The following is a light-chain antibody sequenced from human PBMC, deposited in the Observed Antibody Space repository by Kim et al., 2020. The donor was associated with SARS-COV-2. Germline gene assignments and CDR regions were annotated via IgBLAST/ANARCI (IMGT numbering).Light chain of an antibody. CDR3: HQYNDWPPGDT. V-gene: IGKV3-15*01. CDR1: QSVSNK. Sequence: SPGERATLSCRASQSVSNKLAWYQYKPGQPPRVVIYGASTRAPGIPARFSGSGSGTDFTLTVNSLQSEDFAVYYCHQYNDWPPGDTFGQGTKLEF. J-gene: IGKJ2*01. CDR2: GAS.